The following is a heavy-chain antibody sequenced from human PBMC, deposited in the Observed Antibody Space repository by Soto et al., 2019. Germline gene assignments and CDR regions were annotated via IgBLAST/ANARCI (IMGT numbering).Heavy chain of an antibody. D-gene: IGHD1-1*01. CDR2: IKNRGTT. CDR3: SWNADVSHGMLV. V-gene: IGHV3-15*01. J-gene: IGHJ6*02. Sequence: EVQVVESGGGLVKPGDSLRLSCVVSGLTFSDAWVSWVRQAPGKGLEWLGRIKNRGTTDYPAPVKGRFIISRDDSKNTWYLQMNSLKSEDTAVYYCSWNADVSHGMLVWGQGTTVTVSS. CDR1: GLTFSDAW.